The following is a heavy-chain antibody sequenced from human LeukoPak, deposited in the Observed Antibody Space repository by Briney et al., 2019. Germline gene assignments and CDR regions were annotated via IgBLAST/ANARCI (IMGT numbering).Heavy chain of an antibody. Sequence: GGSLRLSCAASGFTFTNYAMSWVRQAPGKGLEWVSTITGGGSSSYYADSVKGRFTISRDNSKNTVYLQMNSLRAKDTAVYYCARHNSGWYAARGGRQLDYWGQGTLVTVSS. CDR2: ITGGGSSS. V-gene: IGHV3-23*01. D-gene: IGHD6-19*01. CDR3: ARHNSGWYAARGGRQLDY. CDR1: GFTFTNYA. J-gene: IGHJ4*02.